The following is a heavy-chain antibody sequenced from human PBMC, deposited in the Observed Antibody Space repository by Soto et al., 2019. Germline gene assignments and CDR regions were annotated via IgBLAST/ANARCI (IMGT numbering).Heavy chain of an antibody. Sequence: SGPTLVNPTATLTLTCIVSGFSLNNPRMGVSWIRQPPGKALEWLAHIFSSDEKSFSISMRSRLNISQDTSKSQVGVTMTNMDPVDTATYYCARIGGYSYGYRLGYSMDVWGQGTTVTVSS. CDR2: IFSSDEK. CDR3: ARIGGYSYGYRLGYSMDV. V-gene: IGHV2-26*01. D-gene: IGHD5-18*01. CDR1: GFSLNNPRMG. J-gene: IGHJ6*02.